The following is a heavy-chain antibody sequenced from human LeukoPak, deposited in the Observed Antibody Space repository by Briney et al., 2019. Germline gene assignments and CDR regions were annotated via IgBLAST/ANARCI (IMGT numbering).Heavy chain of an antibody. CDR1: GYSISSGYY. CDR2: IYHSGST. J-gene: IGHJ4*02. Sequence: SETLSLTCTVSGYSISSGYYWGWIRQPPGKGLEWIGSIYHSGSTYYNPSLKSRVTISVDTSKNQFSLKLSSVTAADTAVYYCARPVVTAILSYFDYWGQGTLVTVSS. V-gene: IGHV4-38-2*02. D-gene: IGHD2-21*02. CDR3: ARPVVTAILSYFDY.